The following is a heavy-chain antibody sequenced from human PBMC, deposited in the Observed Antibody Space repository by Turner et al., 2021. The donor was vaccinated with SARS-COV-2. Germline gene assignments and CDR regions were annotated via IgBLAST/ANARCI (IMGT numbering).Heavy chain of an antibody. V-gene: IGHV3-23*01. CDR2: ISGSGGST. D-gene: IGHD3-3*01. J-gene: IGHJ4*02. Sequence: EVQLLESAGCLVQPGTSLRLSCAASGFTFSSYAMSWVRQAPGKGLEWVSAISGSGGSTYYAASVKGRFTISRDNSKNSLYLQMNSLRAEDTAVYYCAQAGLEISSHFDYWGQGNLVTVSS. CDR3: AQAGLEISSHFDY. CDR1: GFTFSSYA.